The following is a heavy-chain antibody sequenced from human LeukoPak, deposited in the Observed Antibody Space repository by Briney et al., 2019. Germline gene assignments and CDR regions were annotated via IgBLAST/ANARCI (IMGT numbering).Heavy chain of an antibody. CDR2: MHPNGDNT. Sequence: GASVNVSCTASGYTFTKYCMNWVRQAPGQGLEWMGLMHPNGDNTNYAQKFQGRVTLTRDTSTGTFYMELSSPTSEDTAVYYCARHDFELPMIYRVFVHWGQGALVTVSS. V-gene: IGHV1-46*01. D-gene: IGHD3-3*01. CDR1: GYTFTKYC. J-gene: IGHJ5*02. CDR3: ARHDFELPMIYRVFVH.